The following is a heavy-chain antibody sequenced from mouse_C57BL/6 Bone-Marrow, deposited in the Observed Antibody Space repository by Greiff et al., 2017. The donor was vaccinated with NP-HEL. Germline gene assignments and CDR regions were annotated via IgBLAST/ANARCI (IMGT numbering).Heavy chain of an antibody. CDR2: IWTGGGT. Sequence: VQLQQSGPGLVAPSPSLSISCTVSGFSFTSYSISWVRQPPGQGLEWLGVIWTGGGTHYYSALKSRLSISKDNSNSHVFLNMNSLQTDDTDGYYCDRNSPSFHAMDYWGQGTAVTVSS. CDR1: GFSFTSYS. J-gene: IGHJ4*01. V-gene: IGHV2-9-1*01. CDR3: DRNSPSFHAMDY.